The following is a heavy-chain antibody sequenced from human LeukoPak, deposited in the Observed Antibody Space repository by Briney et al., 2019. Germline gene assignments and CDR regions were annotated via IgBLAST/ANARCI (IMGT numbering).Heavy chain of an antibody. CDR2: ISGSGDIT. J-gene: IGHJ4*02. D-gene: IGHD3-10*01. V-gene: IGHV3-23*01. CDR1: GFTFSSYA. Sequence: GGSLRLSCAASGFTFSSYAMTWVRQAPGKGLEWVSTISGSGDITNYAESVKGRFTVSGDKSKNTLYLQMNSLRAEDTAVYYCAKHDSGTLDYWGLGTLVTVAS. CDR3: AKHDSGTLDY.